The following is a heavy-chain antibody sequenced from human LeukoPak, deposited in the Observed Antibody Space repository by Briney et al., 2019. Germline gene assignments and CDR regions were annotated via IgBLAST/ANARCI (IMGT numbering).Heavy chain of an antibody. CDR1: GGSISSGNW. V-gene: IGHV4-4*02. CDR3: AGNSDWYKIDY. D-gene: IGHD6-19*01. J-gene: IGHJ4*02. Sequence: PSETLSLTCAVSGGSISSGNWCWCLRHPPGELLEWSGKISHGATTNYHPSLTSRATISVDKYKNQFFLNLSSVTAADTAVYFCAGNSDWYKIDYWGQGTLVTVSS. CDR2: ISHGATT.